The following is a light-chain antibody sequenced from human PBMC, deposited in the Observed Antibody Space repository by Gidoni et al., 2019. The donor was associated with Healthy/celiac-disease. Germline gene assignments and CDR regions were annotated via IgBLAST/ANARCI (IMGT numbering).Light chain of an antibody. CDR1: QSLLHSNGYNF. Sequence: DIVMTQSPRFLPVTPGEPASISCRSSQSLLHSNGYNFLDWYLQKPGQSPQLLIYLGSNRASGVPSRFSGGGSGTDFPLKISRVEAEDVGVYYCMQALQAPLTFGGGTKVEIK. CDR2: LGS. J-gene: IGKJ4*01. CDR3: MQALQAPLT. V-gene: IGKV2-28*01.